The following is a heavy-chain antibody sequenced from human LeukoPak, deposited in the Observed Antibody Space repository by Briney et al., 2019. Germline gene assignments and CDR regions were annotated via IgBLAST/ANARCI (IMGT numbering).Heavy chain of an antibody. V-gene: IGHV3-33*06. CDR1: GFTFSSYG. CDR2: IWYDGSNK. D-gene: IGHD3-10*01. J-gene: IGHJ5*02. CDR3: AKELRLAMVRGNWFDP. Sequence: GGSLRLSCAASGFTFSSYGMHWVRQAPGKGLEWVAVIWYDGSNKYYADSVKGRFTISRDNSKNTLYLQMNSLRAEDTAVYYCAKELRLAMVRGNWFDPWGQGTLVTVSS.